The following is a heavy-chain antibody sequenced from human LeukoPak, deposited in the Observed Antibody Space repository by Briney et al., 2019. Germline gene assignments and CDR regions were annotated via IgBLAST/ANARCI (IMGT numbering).Heavy chain of an antibody. D-gene: IGHD6-6*01. V-gene: IGHV3-7*01. CDR1: GFTFSSYW. J-gene: IGHJ4*02. CDR3: ARDQSSSSPYYFDY. Sequence: GGSLRLSCAASGFTFSSYWMTWVRQAPGKGLEWVANIKQDGSEKYYVDSVKGRFTISRDNAKNSLSLQMNSLRAEDTAVYYCARDQSSSSPYYFDYWGQGTLVTVSS. CDR2: IKQDGSEK.